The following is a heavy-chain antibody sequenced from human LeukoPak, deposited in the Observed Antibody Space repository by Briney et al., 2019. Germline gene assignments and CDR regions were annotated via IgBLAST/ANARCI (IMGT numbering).Heavy chain of an antibody. V-gene: IGHV3-48*01. J-gene: IGHJ4*02. CDR2: ISSSSSTI. Sequence: GGSLRLSCAASGFTFSSYWMSWVRQAPGKGLEWVSYISSSSSTIYYADSVKGRFTISRDNAKNSLYPQMNSLRAEDTAVYYCASNYDWEAYWGQGTLVTVSS. CDR3: ASNYDWEAY. D-gene: IGHD3-22*01. CDR1: GFTFSSYW.